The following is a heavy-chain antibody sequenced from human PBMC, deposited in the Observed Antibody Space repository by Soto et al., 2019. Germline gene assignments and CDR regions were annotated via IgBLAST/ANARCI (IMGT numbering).Heavy chain of an antibody. D-gene: IGHD5-12*01. CDR1: GGSISSYY. CDR2: IYYSGST. J-gene: IGHJ4*02. V-gene: IGHV4-59*01. Sequence: SETLSLTCTVSGGSISSYYWSWIRQPPGKGLEWIGYIYYSGSTNYNPSLKSRVTISVDTSKNQFSLKLSSVTAADTAVYYCARVGGYDNPLDYWGQGTLVTVSS. CDR3: ARVGGYDNPLDY.